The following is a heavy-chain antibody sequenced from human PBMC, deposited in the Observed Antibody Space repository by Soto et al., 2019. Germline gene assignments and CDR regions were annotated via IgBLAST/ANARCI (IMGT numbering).Heavy chain of an antibody. CDR1: GFTFSSYG. Sequence: QVQLVESGGGVVQPGRSLRLSCAASGFTFSSYGMHWVRQAPGKGLEWVAVISYDGSNKYYADSVKGRITISRDNSKNRLYLQINSLRAEDTAVYSWAEDSYVGVVAANPGYWGNGSPVTVSS. CDR2: ISYDGSNK. V-gene: IGHV3-30*18. D-gene: IGHD2-15*01. CDR3: AEDSYVGVVAANPGY. J-gene: IGHJ4*01.